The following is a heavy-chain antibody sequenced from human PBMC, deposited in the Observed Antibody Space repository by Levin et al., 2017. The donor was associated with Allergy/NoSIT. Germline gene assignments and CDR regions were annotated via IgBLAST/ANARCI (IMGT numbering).Heavy chain of an antibody. D-gene: IGHD6-19*01. CDR3: ARAVAGSGLFDY. CDR1: GGSFSGYY. V-gene: IGHV4-34*01. Sequence: SETLSLTCAVYGGSFSGYYWSWIRQPPGKGLEWIGEINHSGSTNYNPSLKSRVTISVDTSKNQFSLKLSSVTAADTAVYYCARAVAGSGLFDYWGQGTLVTVSS. CDR2: INHSGST. J-gene: IGHJ4*02.